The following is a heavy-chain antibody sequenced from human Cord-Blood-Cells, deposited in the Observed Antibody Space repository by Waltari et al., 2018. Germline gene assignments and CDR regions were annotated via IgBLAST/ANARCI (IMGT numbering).Heavy chain of an antibody. D-gene: IGHD3-22*01. J-gene: IGHJ3*02. V-gene: IGHV2-5*02. CDR1: GFSLSTSGVG. CDR2: IYWDDDK. CDR3: AHYYYDSSGYYEGAFDI. Sequence: QITLKESGPTLVKPTQTLTLTCPFSGFSLSTSGVGVGWIRQPPGKALEWLALIYWDDDKRYSPSLKSRLTITKDTSKNQVVLTMTNMDPVDTATYYCAHYYYDSSGYYEGAFDIWGQGTMVTVSS.